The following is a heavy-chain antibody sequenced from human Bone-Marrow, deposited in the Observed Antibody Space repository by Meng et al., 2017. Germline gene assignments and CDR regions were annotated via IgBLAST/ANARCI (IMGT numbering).Heavy chain of an antibody. V-gene: IGHV1-2*06. J-gene: IGHJ4*02. CDR3: ALWGSGSDYNPPGFDY. CDR2: INPNSGGT. Sequence: ASVKVSCKASGYTFTGYYMHWVRQAPGQGLEWMGRINPNSGGTNYAQKFQGRVTMTRDTSISTAYMELSRLRSDDTAVYYCALWGSGSDYNPPGFDYWGQGTLVTVSS. CDR1: GYTFTGYY. D-gene: IGHD3-10*01.